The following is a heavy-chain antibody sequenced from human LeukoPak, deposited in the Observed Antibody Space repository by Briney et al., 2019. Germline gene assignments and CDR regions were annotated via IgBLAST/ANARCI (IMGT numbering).Heavy chain of an antibody. CDR2: ISSGGSA. CDR1: GFTLSSYT. CDR3: AKGGVMGARETDY. Sequence: GGSLRLSCAASGFTLSSYTMGWVRQAPGKGLEWVSTISSGGSAYYPDSTMGRFTISRDNSKNTLYLQMNSLRGEDTAVYYCAKGGVMGARETDYWGQGTLVTASS. D-gene: IGHD2-8*01. J-gene: IGHJ4*02. V-gene: IGHV3-23*01.